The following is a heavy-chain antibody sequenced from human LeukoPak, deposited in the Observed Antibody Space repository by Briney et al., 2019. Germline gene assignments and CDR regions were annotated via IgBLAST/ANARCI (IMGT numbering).Heavy chain of an antibody. V-gene: IGHV3-33*01. CDR1: GFTFSSYG. Sequence: PGRSLRLSCAAYGFTFSSYGMHWVRQAPGKGLEWVAVIWYDGSNKYYADSVKGRFTISRDNSKNTLYLQMNSMRAEDTAVYYCARGGYCSSTSCHATYYYYGMDVWGQGTTVTVSS. CDR3: ARGGYCSSTSCHATYYYYGMDV. CDR2: IWYDGSNK. J-gene: IGHJ6*02. D-gene: IGHD2-2*01.